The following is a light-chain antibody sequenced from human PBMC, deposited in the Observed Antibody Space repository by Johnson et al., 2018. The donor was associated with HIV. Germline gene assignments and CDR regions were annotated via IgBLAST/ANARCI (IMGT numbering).Light chain of an antibody. CDR3: GTWDSSLSAYV. CDR2: ENN. V-gene: IGLV1-51*02. CDR1: SSNIGNNY. Sequence: QSVLTQPPSVSAAPGQKVTISCSGSSSNIGNNYVSWYQQLPGTAPKLLIYENNKRPSGIPDRFSGPKSGTPATLGITGLQTGDEADYYCGTWDSSLSAYVFGTGTKVTVL. J-gene: IGLJ1*01.